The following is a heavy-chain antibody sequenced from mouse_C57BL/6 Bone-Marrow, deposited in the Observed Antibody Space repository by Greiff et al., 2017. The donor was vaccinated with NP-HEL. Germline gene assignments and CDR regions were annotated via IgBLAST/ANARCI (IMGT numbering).Heavy chain of an antibody. D-gene: IGHD1-1*01. Sequence: VQLQQSGPELVKPGDSVKISCKASGYSFTGYFMNWVMQSHGKSLEWIGRINPYNGDTFYNQKFKGKATLTVDKSSSTAHMELRSLTSEDSAVYYCAREITTVVARYFDVWGTGTTVTVSS. CDR2: INPYNGDT. CDR3: AREITTVVARYFDV. J-gene: IGHJ1*03. CDR1: GYSFTGYF. V-gene: IGHV1-20*01.